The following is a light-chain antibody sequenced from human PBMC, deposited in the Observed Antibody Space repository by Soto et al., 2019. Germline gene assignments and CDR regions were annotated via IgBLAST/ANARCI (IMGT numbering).Light chain of an antibody. J-gene: IGLJ1*01. Sequence: QSVLTQPPSASGTPGQRVTISCSGSSSNIGSNYVCWYQHLPGTAPKLLIYSNNRRPSGVPDRFSGSESGTSASLAISGLRSEDEADYYCATWDDSLSGHYVFGTGTKVTVL. CDR1: SSNIGSNY. V-gene: IGLV1-47*02. CDR2: SNN. CDR3: ATWDDSLSGHYV.